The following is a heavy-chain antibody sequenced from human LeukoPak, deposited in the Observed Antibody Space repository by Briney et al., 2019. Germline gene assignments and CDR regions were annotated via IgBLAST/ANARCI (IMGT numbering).Heavy chain of an antibody. V-gene: IGHV4-39*01. Sequence: PSETLSLTCSVSGGSINARSYYWGWIRQPPGEGLEWIGSIYFSGTNYYNPSLKSRVTISVDTSENQSSLTLSSVTAADTAVYYCARHFPSIDYTGWRQGWFDPWGQGTLVTVSS. CDR2: IYFSGTN. CDR1: GGSINARSYY. CDR3: ARHFPSIDYTGWRQGWFDP. J-gene: IGHJ5*02. D-gene: IGHD3-16*01.